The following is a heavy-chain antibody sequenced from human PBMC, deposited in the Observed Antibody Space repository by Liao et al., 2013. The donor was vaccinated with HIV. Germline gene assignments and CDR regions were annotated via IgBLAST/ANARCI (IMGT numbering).Heavy chain of an antibody. CDR1: GDSISSSNYY. V-gene: IGHV4-61*02. J-gene: IGHJ4*02. CDR3: ARDTYDVFGHLYLFDS. CDR2: IDSAGNA. Sequence: QVTLQESGPGLVKPSETLSLTCSVSGDSISSSNYYWSWIRQPAGKGLEWIGRIDSAGNANYYFSFRSRVTMFVDTSKNQFSLRLRSVTAADTAVYYCARDTYDVFGHLYLFDSWGPGTLVIVS. D-gene: IGHD3-3*01.